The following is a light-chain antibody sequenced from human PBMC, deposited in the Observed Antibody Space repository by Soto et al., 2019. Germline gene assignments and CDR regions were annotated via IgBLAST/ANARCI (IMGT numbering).Light chain of an antibody. V-gene: IGLV2-14*03. CDR2: DII. Sequence: QSALTQPACVSGSPGQSITISGTGTSSDVGAYIIVSCYQQHPGKAPKLISYDIISRPSGVSNRFSVSKSGNTASLTIFGLQAEEEADYYCVSFTTSRSDVFGTGTKLTVL. J-gene: IGLJ1*01. CDR3: VSFTTSRSDV. CDR1: SSDVGAYII.